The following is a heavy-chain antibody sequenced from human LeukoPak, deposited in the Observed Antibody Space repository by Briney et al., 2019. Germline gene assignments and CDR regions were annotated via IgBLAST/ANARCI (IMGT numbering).Heavy chain of an antibody. CDR3: AELGITMIGGV. J-gene: IGHJ6*04. V-gene: IGHV3-30*04. Sequence: GGSPRLSCAASGFTFSTYAMHWVRQAPGKGLEWVAAISYDGSKKHYADSVKGRFTISRDNAKNSLYLQMNSLRAEDTAVYYCAELGITMIGGVWGKGTTVTISS. D-gene: IGHD3-10*02. CDR1: GFTFSTYA. CDR2: ISYDGSKK.